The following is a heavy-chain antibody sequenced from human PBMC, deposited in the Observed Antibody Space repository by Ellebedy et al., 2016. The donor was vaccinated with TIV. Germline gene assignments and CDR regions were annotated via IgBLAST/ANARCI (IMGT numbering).Heavy chain of an antibody. CDR3: ARGLYSYGHY. J-gene: IGHJ4*02. Sequence: MPSETLSLTCTVSGGSISSSSYYWGWIRQPPGKGLEWIGSIYYSGSTYYNPFLKSRVTISVDTSKNQFSLKLSSVTAADTAVYYCARGLYSYGHYWGQGTLVTVSS. CDR1: GGSISSSSYY. V-gene: IGHV4-39*01. CDR2: IYYSGST. D-gene: IGHD5-18*01.